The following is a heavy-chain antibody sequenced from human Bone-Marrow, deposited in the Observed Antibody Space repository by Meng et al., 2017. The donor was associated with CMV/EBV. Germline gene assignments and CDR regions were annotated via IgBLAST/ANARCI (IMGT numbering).Heavy chain of an antibody. CDR2: IIPILEIT. J-gene: IGHJ4*02. D-gene: IGHD1-1*01. CDR3: ARDLGSTSGY. Sequence: SVKVSCKASGYTFTSYGISWVRQAPGQGLEWMGGIIPILEITHYAQKFQGRLTITADKSTGTAYMDLNSLTSDDTAFYYCARDLGSTSGYWGQGTMVTVSS. V-gene: IGHV1-69*10. CDR1: GYTFTSYG.